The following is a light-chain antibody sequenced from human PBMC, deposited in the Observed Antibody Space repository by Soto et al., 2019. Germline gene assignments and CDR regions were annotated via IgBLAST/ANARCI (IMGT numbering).Light chain of an antibody. Sequence: QSALTQPASVSGSPGQSITIYCTGTSSDVGGYNYVSWYQQHPGKAPKLKIYEVSNRPSGVSNRFSGSKSGNTASLTISGLQAEDEADYYCSSYTSSSIDYVFGTGTKLTVL. V-gene: IGLV2-14*01. CDR3: SSYTSSSIDYV. J-gene: IGLJ1*01. CDR2: EVS. CDR1: SSDVGGYNY.